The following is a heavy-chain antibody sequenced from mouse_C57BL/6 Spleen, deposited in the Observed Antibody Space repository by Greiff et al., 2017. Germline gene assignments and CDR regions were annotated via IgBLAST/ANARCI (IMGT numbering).Heavy chain of an antibody. J-gene: IGHJ4*01. Sequence: VQGVESGAELVKPGASVKISCKASGYAFSSYWMNWVKQRPGKGLEWIGQIYPGDGDTNYNGKFKGKATLTADKSSSTAYMQLSSLTSEDSAVYFCARSVYYSNPYAMDYWGQGTSVTVAS. D-gene: IGHD2-5*01. CDR3: ARSVYYSNPYAMDY. V-gene: IGHV1-80*01. CDR2: IYPGDGDT. CDR1: GYAFSSYW.